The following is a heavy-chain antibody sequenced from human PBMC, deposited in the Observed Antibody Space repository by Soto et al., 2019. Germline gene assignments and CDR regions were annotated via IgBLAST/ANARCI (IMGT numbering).Heavy chain of an antibody. D-gene: IGHD5-18*01. Sequence: QVQLVESGGGVVQPGRSLRLSCAASGFTFSTYGMHWVRQAPGKGLEWVAVMSYDGSNKYYADSVKGRFTISRDNSKNTLYLQMSSLRAENTAVYYCAKGVSYSVVDYWGQGTLVTVSS. V-gene: IGHV3-30*18. J-gene: IGHJ4*02. CDR1: GFTFSTYG. CDR2: MSYDGSNK. CDR3: AKGVSYSVVDY.